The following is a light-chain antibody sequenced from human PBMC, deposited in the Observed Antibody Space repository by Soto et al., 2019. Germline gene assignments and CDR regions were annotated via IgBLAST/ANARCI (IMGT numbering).Light chain of an antibody. Sequence: ETAMTQSPATLSVSPGERATLSCWDSQSVSTKLAWYQQKPGQAPRPLIYGASTRATGIPPRFSGSGSGTEFALTLGSLQSEDAAVYYCKLHNNLPLWPWGPGIKVYIK. J-gene: IGKJ1*01. CDR2: GAS. CDR1: QSVSTK. CDR3: KLHNNLPLWP. V-gene: IGKV3-15*01.